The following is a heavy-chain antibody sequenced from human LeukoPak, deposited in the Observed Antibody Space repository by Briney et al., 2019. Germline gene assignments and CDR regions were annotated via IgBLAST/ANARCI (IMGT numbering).Heavy chain of an antibody. CDR3: ARDIGYGDYGRDY. V-gene: IGHV1-2*06. CDR1: GYTFTSYA. J-gene: IGHJ4*02. Sequence: ASVKVSCKASGYTFTSYAMHWVRQAPGQGLEWMGRINPNSGGTDHAHKFRGRVTMTRDTSISTAFMDLSGLISDDTAVYYCARDIGYGDYGRDYWGQGTLVTVSS. CDR2: INPNSGGT. D-gene: IGHD5-12*01.